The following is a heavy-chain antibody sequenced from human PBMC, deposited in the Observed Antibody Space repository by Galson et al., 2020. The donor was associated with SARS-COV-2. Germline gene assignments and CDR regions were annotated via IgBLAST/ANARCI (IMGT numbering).Heavy chain of an antibody. V-gene: IGHV4-39*01. CDR2: IYYSGST. Sequence: SETLSLTCTVSGGSISSSSYYWGWIRQPPGKGLEWIGSIYYSGSTYYNPSLKSRVTISVDTSKNQFSLKLSSVTAADTAVYYCARNYLGYCSGGSCYFGGRFDPWGQGTLVTVSS. D-gene: IGHD2-15*01. CDR1: GGSISSSSYY. CDR3: ARNYLGYCSGGSCYFGGRFDP. J-gene: IGHJ5*02.